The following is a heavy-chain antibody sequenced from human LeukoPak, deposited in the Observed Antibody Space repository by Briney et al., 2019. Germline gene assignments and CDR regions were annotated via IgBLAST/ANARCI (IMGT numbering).Heavy chain of an antibody. J-gene: IGHJ4*02. Sequence: GGSLRLSCAASGFTFSSYEMTWVRQAPGRGLEWVSSISGGGYTTYYADSVKGRFTISRDNSKNTLYLQMNSLRAEDTAIYYCAKDYYDSYYFDYWGQGTLVTVSS. CDR3: AKDYYDSYYFDY. CDR2: ISGGGYTT. V-gene: IGHV3-23*01. D-gene: IGHD3-22*01. CDR1: GFTFSSYE.